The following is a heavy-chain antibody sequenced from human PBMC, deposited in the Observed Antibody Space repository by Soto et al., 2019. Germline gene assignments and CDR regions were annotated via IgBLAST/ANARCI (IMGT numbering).Heavy chain of an antibody. CDR2: VSIGGST. CDR1: GFTFSSYA. V-gene: IGHV3-23*01. Sequence: PGGSLRLSCAASGFTFSSYAIGWVRQGPGKGLEWVAVVSIGGSTHYADSVRGRFTTSRDNSKNTLSLQMNSLTAEDTAVYFCAKRRGAGGHFDYWGQGALVTVSS. CDR3: AKRRGAGGHFDY. J-gene: IGHJ4*02. D-gene: IGHD2-15*01.